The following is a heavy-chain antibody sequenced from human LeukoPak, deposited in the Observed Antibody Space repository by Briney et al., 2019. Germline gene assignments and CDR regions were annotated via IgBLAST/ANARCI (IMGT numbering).Heavy chain of an antibody. CDR2: IYYSGST. CDR1: GGSISSSSYY. D-gene: IGHD3-10*01. V-gene: IGHV4-39*07. J-gene: IGHJ3*02. Sequence: PSETLSLTCTVSGGSISSSSYYWGWIRQPPGKGLEWIGSIYYSGSTYYNPSLKSRVTISVDTSKNQFSLKLSSVTAADTAVYYCASAPPNYYGSGSYGAFDIWGQGTMVTVSS. CDR3: ASAPPNYYGSGSYGAFDI.